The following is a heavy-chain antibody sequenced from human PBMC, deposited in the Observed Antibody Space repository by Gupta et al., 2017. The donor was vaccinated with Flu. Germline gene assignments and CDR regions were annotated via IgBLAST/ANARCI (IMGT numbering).Heavy chain of an antibody. V-gene: IGHV1-8*01. CDR1: GYTFTSYD. CDR2: MNPNSGNT. CDR3: ASRAYGDYCFDY. D-gene: IGHD4-17*01. Sequence: ASGYTFTSYDINWVRQATGQGLEWMGWMNPNSGNTGYAQKFQGRVTMTRNTPISTAYMELSSLRSEDTAVYYCASRAYGDYCFDYWGQGTLVTVSS. J-gene: IGHJ4*02.